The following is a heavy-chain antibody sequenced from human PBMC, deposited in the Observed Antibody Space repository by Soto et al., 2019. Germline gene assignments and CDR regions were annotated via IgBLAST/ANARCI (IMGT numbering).Heavy chain of an antibody. CDR2: INHSGST. Sequence: SATLSRTCAVYGGSFIVYYLTWIRQPPGTGLEWIGEINHSGSTNYNPSLKSRVTISVDTSKNQFSLKLTSVTAADTAVYYCARDKITGLFDYWGQGTLVTVSS. J-gene: IGHJ4*02. D-gene: IGHD2-8*02. CDR1: GGSFIVYY. CDR3: ARDKITGLFDY. V-gene: IGHV4-34*01.